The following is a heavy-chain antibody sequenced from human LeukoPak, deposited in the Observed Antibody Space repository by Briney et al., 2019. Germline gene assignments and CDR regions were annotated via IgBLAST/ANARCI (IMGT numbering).Heavy chain of an antibody. CDR3: ARDSSSWYDGPRDAFDI. CDR2: IYTSGST. D-gene: IGHD6-13*01. V-gene: IGHV4-61*02. Sequence: PSETLSLTCTVSGGSISSGSYYWSWIRQPAGKGLEWIGRIYTSGSTNYNPSLKSRVTISVDTSKNQFSLKLSSVTAADTAVYYCARDSSSWYDGPRDAFDIWGQGTMVTVSS. J-gene: IGHJ3*02. CDR1: GGSISSGSYY.